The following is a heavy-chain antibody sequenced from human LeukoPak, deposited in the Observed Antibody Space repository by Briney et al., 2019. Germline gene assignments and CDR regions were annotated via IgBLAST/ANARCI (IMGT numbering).Heavy chain of an antibody. V-gene: IGHV3-48*03. CDR2: IISSGSTT. Sequence: GGSLRLSCAASGFTFSSYEMNWVRQAPGKGLEWVSYIISSGSTTYYADSVKGRFTISRDNAKNSLYLQINSLRAEDTAVYYCARGLRFLEWFSPYYFDYWGQGTLVTVSS. D-gene: IGHD3-3*01. CDR1: GFTFSSYE. CDR3: ARGLRFLEWFSPYYFDY. J-gene: IGHJ4*02.